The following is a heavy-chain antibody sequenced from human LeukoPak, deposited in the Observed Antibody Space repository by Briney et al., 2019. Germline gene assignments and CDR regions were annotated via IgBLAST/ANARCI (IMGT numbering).Heavy chain of an antibody. D-gene: IGHD3-10*01. Sequence: KPSETLSLTCTVSGGSISSYYWSWIRQPPGKGLEWIGEINHSGSTNYNPSLKSRVTISVDTSKNQFSLKLSSVTAADTAVYYCARLAGDYWGQGTLVTVSS. CDR2: INHSGST. J-gene: IGHJ4*02. CDR1: GGSISSYY. V-gene: IGHV4-34*01. CDR3: ARLAGDY.